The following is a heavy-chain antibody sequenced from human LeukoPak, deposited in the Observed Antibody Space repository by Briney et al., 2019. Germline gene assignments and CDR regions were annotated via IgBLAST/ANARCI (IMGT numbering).Heavy chain of an antibody. Sequence: ASVKVSCKASGYTFTSYGISWVRQAPGQGLEWMGWISAYNGDTNYAQKLQGRVTMTTDTSTSTAYMELGSLRSDDTAMYYCARGGPAPHRITLIVVASSTDAFDIWGQGTMVTVSS. D-gene: IGHD3-22*01. J-gene: IGHJ3*02. CDR1: GYTFTSYG. V-gene: IGHV1-18*01. CDR2: ISAYNGDT. CDR3: ARGGPAPHRITLIVVASSTDAFDI.